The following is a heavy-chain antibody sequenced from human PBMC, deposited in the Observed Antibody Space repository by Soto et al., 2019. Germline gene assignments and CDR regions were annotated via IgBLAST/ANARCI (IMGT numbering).Heavy chain of an antibody. J-gene: IGHJ4*02. CDR2: IYYNVNT. D-gene: IGHD4-17*01. Sequence: SETLSLTCTVSGGSISSYYWSWIRQPPGKGLEWIGYIYYNVNTNYNPSLKSRVTISVDTSKNQFSLKLSSVTAADTAVYYCARHEPLHGDYDYWGQGTLVTVSS. CDR1: GGSISSYY. V-gene: IGHV4-59*08. CDR3: ARHEPLHGDYDY.